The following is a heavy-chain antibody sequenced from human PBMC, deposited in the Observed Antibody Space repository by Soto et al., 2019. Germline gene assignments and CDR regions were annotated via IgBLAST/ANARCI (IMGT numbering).Heavy chain of an antibody. D-gene: IGHD3-3*01. CDR3: ARDREWSTRGMDV. Sequence: SETLSLTCTVSGGSISSGDYYWSWIRQPPGKGLEWIGYIYYSGSTYYNPSLKSRVTISVDTSKNQFSLKLSSVTAADTAVYYCARDREWSTRGMDVWGQGTTVTVSS. CDR2: IYYSGST. J-gene: IGHJ6*02. CDR1: GGSISSGDYY. V-gene: IGHV4-30-4*01.